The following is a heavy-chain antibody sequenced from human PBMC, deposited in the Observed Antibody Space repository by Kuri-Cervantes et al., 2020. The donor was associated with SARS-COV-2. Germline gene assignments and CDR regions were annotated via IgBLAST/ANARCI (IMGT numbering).Heavy chain of an antibody. CDR1: GFTFSSYA. V-gene: IGHV3-23*01. J-gene: IGHJ6*03. CDR3: AKVRGDILTGYLLYYYYYVDV. D-gene: IGHD3-9*01. CDR2: ISGSGGST. Sequence: GESLKISRAASGFTFSSYAMSWVRQAPGKGLEWVSAISGSGGSTYYADSVKGRFTISRDNSKNTLYLQMNSLRAEDTAVYYCAKVRGDILTGYLLYYYYYVDVWGKGTTVTVSS.